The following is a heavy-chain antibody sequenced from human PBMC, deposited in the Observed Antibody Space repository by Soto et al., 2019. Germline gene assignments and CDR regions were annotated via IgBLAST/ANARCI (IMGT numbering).Heavy chain of an antibody. J-gene: IGHJ4*02. CDR1: GFTFSTYG. CDR3: AKEVDYYGSGSYYNVGGGMDY. Sequence: QVQLVESGGGVVQPGRSLRLSCAASGFTFSTYGMHWVRQAPGKGLEWVAVMSYDGSNEFYADSVKGRFTISGDTSKNPLYLQMNSLRAEDTAVYYCAKEVDYYGSGSYYNVGGGMDYWGQGTLVTVSS. V-gene: IGHV3-30*18. D-gene: IGHD3-10*01. CDR2: MSYDGSNE.